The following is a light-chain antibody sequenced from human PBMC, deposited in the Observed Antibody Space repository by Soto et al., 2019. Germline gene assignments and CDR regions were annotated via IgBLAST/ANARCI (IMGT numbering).Light chain of an antibody. V-gene: IGLV2-14*03. CDR2: DVT. Sequence: QSALTQPASVSGSPGQSITISCTGTTSDVGGYNYVSWYQQHPGKSPKLIIYDVTDRPSGVSNRFSGSKSGNTASLTISGLQAEDEADYYCSSYTNSSPYVFGTGTKLTV. CDR3: SSYTNSSPYV. J-gene: IGLJ1*01. CDR1: TSDVGGYNY.